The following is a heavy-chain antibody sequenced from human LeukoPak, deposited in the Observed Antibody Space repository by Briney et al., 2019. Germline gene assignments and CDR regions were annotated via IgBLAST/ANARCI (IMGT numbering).Heavy chain of an antibody. V-gene: IGHV1-18*01. CDR1: GYTFKSYG. J-gene: IGHJ3*02. CDR3: ARLYGVTMVRGVIRDAFDI. Sequence: ASVKVSCKASGYTFKSYGISWVRQAPGQGLEWMGWISAYNGNTNYAQKLQGRVTMTTDTSTSTAYMELRSLRSDDTAVYYCARLYGVTMVRGVIRDAFDIWGQGTMVTVSS. D-gene: IGHD3-10*01. CDR2: ISAYNGNT.